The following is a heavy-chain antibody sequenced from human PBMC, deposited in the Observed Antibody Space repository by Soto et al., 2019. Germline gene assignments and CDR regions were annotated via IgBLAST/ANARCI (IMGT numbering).Heavy chain of an antibody. CDR3: ARDRAIVVVPAAKAQTPQYYYYYYMDV. CDR2: IWYDGSNK. J-gene: IGHJ6*03. V-gene: IGHV3-33*01. Sequence: PGGSLRLSCAASGFTFSSYGMHWVRQAPGKGLEWVAVIWYDGSNKYYADSVRGRFTISRDNSKNTLYLQMNSLRAEDTAVYYCARDRAIVVVPAAKAQTPQYYYYYYMDVWGKGTTVTVSS. CDR1: GFTFSSYG. D-gene: IGHD2-2*01.